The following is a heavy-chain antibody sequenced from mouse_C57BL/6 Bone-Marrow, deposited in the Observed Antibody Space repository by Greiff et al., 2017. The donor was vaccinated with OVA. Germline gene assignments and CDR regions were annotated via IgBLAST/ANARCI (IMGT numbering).Heavy chain of an antibody. CDR1: GFTFSDYG. D-gene: IGHD2-4*01. CDR2: ISSGSSTI. V-gene: IGHV5-17*01. J-gene: IGHJ3*01. CDR3: ARRFYDYLAWFAY. Sequence: EVMLVESGGGLVKPGGSLKLSCAASGFTFSDYGMHWVRQAPEKGLERVAYISSGSSTIYYADTVKGRFTISRDNAKNTLFLQMTSLRSEDTAMYYCARRFYDYLAWFAYWGQGTLVTVSA.